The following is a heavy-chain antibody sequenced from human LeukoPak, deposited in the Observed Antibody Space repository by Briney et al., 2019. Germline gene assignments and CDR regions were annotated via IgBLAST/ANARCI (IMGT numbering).Heavy chain of an antibody. D-gene: IGHD3-3*01. CDR3: AREVIFGVSYDY. CDR1: GGTFTGYY. V-gene: IGHV1-2*02. CDR2: INPNSGGT. J-gene: IGHJ4*02. Sequence: ASVKVSCKASGGTFTGYYMHWVRQAPGQGLEWMGWINPNSGGTNYAQKFQGRVTMTRDTSISTAYMELSRLRSDDTAVYYCAREVIFGVSYDYWGQGTLVTVSS.